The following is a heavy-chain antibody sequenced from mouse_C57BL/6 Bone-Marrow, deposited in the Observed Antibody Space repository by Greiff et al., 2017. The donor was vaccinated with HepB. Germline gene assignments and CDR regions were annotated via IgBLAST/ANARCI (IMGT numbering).Heavy chain of an antibody. Sequence: QVHVKQPGAELVKPGASVKLSCKASGYTFTSYWMHWVKQRPGQGLEWIGMIHPNSGSTNYNEKFKSKATLTVDKSSSTAYMQLSSLTSEDSAVYYCARGDTTVVAWGQGTTLTVSS. V-gene: IGHV1-64*01. D-gene: IGHD1-1*01. CDR3: ARGDTTVVA. CDR2: IHPNSGST. CDR1: GYTFTSYW. J-gene: IGHJ2*01.